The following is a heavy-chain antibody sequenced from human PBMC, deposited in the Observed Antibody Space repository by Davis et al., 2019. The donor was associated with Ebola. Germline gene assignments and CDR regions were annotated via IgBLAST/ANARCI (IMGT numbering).Heavy chain of an antibody. D-gene: IGHD1-26*01. CDR1: GFILTSYA. CDR2: INAGNGNT. V-gene: IGHV1-3*01. J-gene: IGHJ5*02. Sequence: ASVKVSCKASGFILTSYAMHWVRQAPGQRLEWMGWINAGNGNTKYSQKFQGRVTLTRDTSASTAYMELSSLRSEDTAVYYCARDGGSYFPWFDPWGQGTLVTVSS. CDR3: ARDGGSYFPWFDP.